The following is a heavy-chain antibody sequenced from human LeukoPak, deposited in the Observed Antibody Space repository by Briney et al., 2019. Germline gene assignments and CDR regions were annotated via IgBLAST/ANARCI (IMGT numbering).Heavy chain of an antibody. CDR1: GFTFSGFW. J-gene: IGHJ6*04. Sequence: GSLTLSCAASGFTFSGFWMSWLRQAPGQGLEWVANIKQDGSEKYYVDTVKGRFTISRDNAKNSLYLQINSLRAEDTAVYYCARDRGFGQADVWGKGTTVTVSS. V-gene: IGHV3-7*01. D-gene: IGHD3-10*01. CDR2: IKQDGSEK. CDR3: ARDRGFGQADV.